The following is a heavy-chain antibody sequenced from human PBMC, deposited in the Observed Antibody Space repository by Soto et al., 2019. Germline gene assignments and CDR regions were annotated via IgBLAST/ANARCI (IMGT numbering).Heavy chain of an antibody. J-gene: IGHJ4*02. V-gene: IGHV3-33*01. Sequence: PGGSLRLSCAASGFTFSSYGMHWVRQAPGKGLEWVAVIWYDGSNKYYADSVKGRFTISRDNSKNTLYLQMNSLRAEDTAVYYCARDNSSSSWWKHYWGQGTLVTVSS. CDR1: GFTFSSYG. D-gene: IGHD6-6*01. CDR2: IWYDGSNK. CDR3: ARDNSSSSWWKHY.